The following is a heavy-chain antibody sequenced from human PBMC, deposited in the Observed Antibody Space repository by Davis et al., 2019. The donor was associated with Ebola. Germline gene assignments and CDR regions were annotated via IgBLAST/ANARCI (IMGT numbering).Heavy chain of an antibody. D-gene: IGHD6-13*01. J-gene: IGHJ5*02. Sequence: PSETLSLTCAVSGYTISSGHYWGWIRQPPGKGLAWITTISHTETTYYNPSLKSRLTISVDRSKNQFSLKLSSVTAADTAVYYCARQCDDQYSSSWFVSEHWFDPWGQGTLVTVSS. CDR1: GYTISSGHY. CDR3: ARQCDDQYSSSWFVSEHWFDP. V-gene: IGHV4-38-2*01. CDR2: ISHTETT.